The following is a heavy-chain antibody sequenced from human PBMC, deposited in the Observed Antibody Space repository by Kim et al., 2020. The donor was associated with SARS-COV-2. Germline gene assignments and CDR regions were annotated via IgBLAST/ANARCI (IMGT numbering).Heavy chain of an antibody. D-gene: IGHD3-3*01. Sequence: GRFTISRDNAKNSLYLQMNSLRAEDTAVYYCARDIKMRFVVWLSIGSPDYWCQGTLVTVSS. V-gene: IGHV3-9*01. CDR3: ARDIKMRFVVWLSIGSPDY. J-gene: IGHJ4*02.